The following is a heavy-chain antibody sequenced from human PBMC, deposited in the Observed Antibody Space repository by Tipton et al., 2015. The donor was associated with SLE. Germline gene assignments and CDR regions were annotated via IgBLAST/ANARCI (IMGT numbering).Heavy chain of an antibody. J-gene: IGHJ6*04. CDR3: ARGPTGNV. D-gene: IGHD3-9*01. Sequence: LSLTCTVSGGSISSGSYYWSWIRQPPGKGLEWIGEINHSGSTNYNPSLKSRVTISVDTSKNQFSLKLSSVTAADTAVYYCARGPTGNVWGKGTTVTVSS. CDR2: INHSGST. CDR1: GGSISSGSYY. V-gene: IGHV4-39*07.